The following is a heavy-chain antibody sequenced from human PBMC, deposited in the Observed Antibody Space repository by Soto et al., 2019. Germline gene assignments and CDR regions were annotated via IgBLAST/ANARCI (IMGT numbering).Heavy chain of an antibody. CDR3: AKRGNSGSYESGDY. D-gene: IGHD1-26*01. V-gene: IGHV3-23*01. Sequence: PGGSLRLSCAASGFTFSSYAMSWVRQAPGKGLEWVSAISGSGGSTYYADSVKGRFTISRDNSKNTLYLQMNSLSAEDTAVYYCAKRGNSGSYESGDYWGQGTLVTVSS. CDR1: GFTFSSYA. J-gene: IGHJ4*02. CDR2: ISGSGGST.